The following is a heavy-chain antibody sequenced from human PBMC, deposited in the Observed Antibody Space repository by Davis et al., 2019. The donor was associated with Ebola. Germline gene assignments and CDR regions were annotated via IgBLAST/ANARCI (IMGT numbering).Heavy chain of an antibody. CDR3: ARSHLCQPLLWFDP. CDR2: IYYSGST. V-gene: IGHV4-59*01. D-gene: IGHD2-21*02. CDR1: GGSISSYY. J-gene: IGHJ5*02. Sequence: SETLSLTCTVSGGSISSYYWSWIRQPPGKGLEWIGYIYYSGSTNYNPSLKSRVTISVDTSKNQFSLKLSSVTAADTAVYYCARSHLCQPLLWFDPWGQGTLVTVSS.